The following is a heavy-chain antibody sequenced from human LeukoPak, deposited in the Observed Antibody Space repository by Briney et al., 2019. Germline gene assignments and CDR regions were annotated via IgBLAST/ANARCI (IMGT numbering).Heavy chain of an antibody. CDR1: GYTFTSYG. J-gene: IGHJ2*01. Sequence: ASVKVSCKASGYTFTSYGINWVRQATGQGLEWMGWMNPNSGNTGYAQKFQGRVTITRNTSISTAYMELSSLRSEDTAVYYCARGTTVADWYFDLWGRGTLVTVSS. D-gene: IGHD4-23*01. CDR3: ARGTTVADWYFDL. CDR2: MNPNSGNT. V-gene: IGHV1-8*03.